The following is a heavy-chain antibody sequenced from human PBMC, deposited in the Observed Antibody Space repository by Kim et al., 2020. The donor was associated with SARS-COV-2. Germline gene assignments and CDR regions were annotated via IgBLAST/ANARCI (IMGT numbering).Heavy chain of an antibody. D-gene: IGHD6-19*01. V-gene: IGHV3-21*01. J-gene: IGHJ4*02. Sequence: GGSLRLSCAASGFTFSSYSMNWVRQAPGKGLEWVSSISSSSSYIYYADSVKGRFTISRDNAKNSLYLQINSLRAEDTAVYYCARDVVAGTSDYWGQGTLVTVSS. CDR2: ISSSSSYI. CDR3: ARDVVAGTSDY. CDR1: GFTFSSYS.